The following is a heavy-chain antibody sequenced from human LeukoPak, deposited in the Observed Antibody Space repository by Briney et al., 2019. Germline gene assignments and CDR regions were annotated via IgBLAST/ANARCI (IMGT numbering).Heavy chain of an antibody. V-gene: IGHV4-4*02. J-gene: IGHJ4*02. CDR2: IYHSGST. Sequence: KPSETLSLTCAVSGGSISSSDWWSWVRQPPGKGLEWIGEIYHSGSTNYNPSLKSRVTISVDKSKNQFSLKLSSVTAADTAVYYCARHPPRKWLSLTYYFDYWGQGTLVTVSS. CDR1: GGSISSSDW. D-gene: IGHD3-22*01. CDR3: ARHPPRKWLSLTYYFDY.